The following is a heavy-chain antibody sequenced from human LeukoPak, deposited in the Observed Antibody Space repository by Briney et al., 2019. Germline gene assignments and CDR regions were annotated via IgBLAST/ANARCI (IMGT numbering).Heavy chain of an antibody. CDR1: GGSFSGYY. CDR2: INHSGST. J-gene: IGHJ5*02. D-gene: IGHD1-26*01. Sequence: SETLSLTCAVYGGSFSGYYWSWIRQPPGKGLEWIGEINHSGSTNYNPSLKSRVTISVDTSKNQFSLKLSSVTAADTAVYYCARRLYYGSYYWGVAVNWFDPWGQGTLVTVSS. V-gene: IGHV4-34*01. CDR3: ARRLYYGSYYWGVAVNWFDP.